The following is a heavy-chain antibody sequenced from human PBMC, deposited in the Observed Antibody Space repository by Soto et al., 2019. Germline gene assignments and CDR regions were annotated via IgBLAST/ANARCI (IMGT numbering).Heavy chain of an antibody. CDR1: GFTFSSYS. CDR2: ISISSSYI. V-gene: IGHV3-21*01. D-gene: IGHD2-15*01. J-gene: IGHJ5*02. Sequence: EVQLVESGGGLVKPGGSLRLSCAASGFTFSSYSMNCVRQAPGKGLEWVSSISISSSYIYYADSVKGRFTISRDNAKNSLYRQMSRLGAEDTAVYYCARGYCSGGSCYSEWFDPLGQGTLVTVAS. CDR3: ARGYCSGGSCYSEWFDP.